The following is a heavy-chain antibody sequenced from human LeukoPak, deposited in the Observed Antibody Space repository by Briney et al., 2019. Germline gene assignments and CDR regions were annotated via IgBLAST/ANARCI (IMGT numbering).Heavy chain of an antibody. J-gene: IGHJ4*02. CDR3: AKDRREGSGTKGPFDY. CDR2: IRYDGSNK. Sequence: GGSLRLSCAASGFTFSSYGMHWVRQAPGKGLEWVAFIRYDGSNKYYADSVKGRFTISRDNSKNTLYLQMNSLRAEDTAVYYCAKDRREGSGTKGPFDYWGQGTLVTVSS. CDR1: GFTFSSYG. D-gene: IGHD3-10*01. V-gene: IGHV3-30*02.